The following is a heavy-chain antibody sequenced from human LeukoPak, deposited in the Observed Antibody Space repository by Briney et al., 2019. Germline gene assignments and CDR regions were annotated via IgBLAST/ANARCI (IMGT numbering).Heavy chain of an antibody. Sequence: ASVKVSCKASGYTFTDYYLHWVRQAPGQGLEWMGWINPNSGGTNYAQKFQGRVTMTTDTSTSTAYMELRSLRSDDTAVYYCARGGFGEPYYYYMDVWGKGTTVTVSS. D-gene: IGHD3-10*01. CDR1: GYTFTDYY. CDR3: ARGGFGEPYYYYMDV. J-gene: IGHJ6*03. V-gene: IGHV1-2*02. CDR2: INPNSGGT.